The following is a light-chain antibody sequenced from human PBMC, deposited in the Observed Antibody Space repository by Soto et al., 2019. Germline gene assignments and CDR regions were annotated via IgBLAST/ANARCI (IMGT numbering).Light chain of an antibody. Sequence: QSALTQPASVSGSPGQSITISCTGTSSDVGSYNLVSWYQQHPGKAPKLMIYEGSKRPSGVSNRFSGSKSGNTASLTISGLQVKYGADYSCSYLEGITTLFGPGT. V-gene: IGLV2-23*01. CDR1: SSDVGSYNL. CDR3: SYLEGITTL. CDR2: EGS. J-gene: IGLJ1*01.